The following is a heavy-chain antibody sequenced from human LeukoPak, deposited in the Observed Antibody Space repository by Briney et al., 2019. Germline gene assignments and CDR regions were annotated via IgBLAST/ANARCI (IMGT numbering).Heavy chain of an antibody. Sequence: GGSLRLSCAASGFTFSSYAMSWVRQAPGKGLEWVSAISGSGGSTYYADSVKGRFTISRDNSKNTLYLQMNSLRAEDTAEYYCARIVKSGYSSGWYLDYWGQGTLVTVSS. V-gene: IGHV3-23*01. CDR3: ARIVKSGYSSGWYLDY. J-gene: IGHJ4*02. CDR1: GFTFSSYA. D-gene: IGHD6-19*01. CDR2: ISGSGGST.